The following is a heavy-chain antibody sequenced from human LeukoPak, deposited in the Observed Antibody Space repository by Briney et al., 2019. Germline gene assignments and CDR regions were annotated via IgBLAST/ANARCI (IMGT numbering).Heavy chain of an antibody. CDR2: ISGSSGSA. V-gene: IGHV3-23*01. CDR3: AKDPVVRGVIESDYFDY. Sequence: PGGSLRLSCAASGFTFSSYAMSWVRQAPGKGLEWVSAISGSSGSAYYADSVKGRFTISRDNSKNTLYLQMNSLRAEDTAVYYCAKDPVVRGVIESDYFDYWGQGTLVTVSS. D-gene: IGHD3-10*01. CDR1: GFTFSSYA. J-gene: IGHJ4*02.